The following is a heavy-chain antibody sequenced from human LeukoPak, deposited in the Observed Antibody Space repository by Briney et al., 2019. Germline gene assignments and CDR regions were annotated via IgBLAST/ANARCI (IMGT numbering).Heavy chain of an antibody. J-gene: IGHJ6*02. Sequence: ASVKVSCKASGYTFTAYAVSWVRLAPGQGLEWMGWIRPSNGNTLYTQKLQGRASMTTDTSTSTAYMELRSLRSDDTAVYYCARSPIGTHRLYFYTMDVWGQGTTITVSS. CDR3: ARSPIGTHRLYFYTMDV. CDR1: GYTFTAYA. CDR2: IRPSNGNT. V-gene: IGHV1-18*01. D-gene: IGHD3-10*01.